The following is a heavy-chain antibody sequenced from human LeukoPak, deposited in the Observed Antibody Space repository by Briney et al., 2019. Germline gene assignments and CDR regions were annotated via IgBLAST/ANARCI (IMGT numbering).Heavy chain of an antibody. CDR1: GFTFSSYS. CDR3: AKDHGRHDFWSGYYVQLFWD. J-gene: IGHJ4*02. Sequence: GGSLRLSCAASGFTFSSYSMSWVRQAPGKGLEWVSAISGAAGSTYYADSVKGRFTISRDNSKNTLYLQMNSLRAEDTAVYYCAKDHGRHDFWSGYYVQLFWDWGQGTLVTVSS. D-gene: IGHD3-3*01. V-gene: IGHV3-23*01. CDR2: ISGAAGST.